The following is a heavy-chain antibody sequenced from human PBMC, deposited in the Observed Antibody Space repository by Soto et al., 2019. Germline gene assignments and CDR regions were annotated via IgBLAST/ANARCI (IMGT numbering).Heavy chain of an antibody. CDR1: GFTVSSNY. CDR3: ARGSVHYYYMDV. V-gene: IGHV3-66*01. J-gene: IGHJ6*03. Sequence: GGSLRLSCAASGFTVSSNYMSWVRQAPGKGLEWVSVIYSGGSTYYADSVKGRFTISRDNSKNTLYLQMNSLRAEDTAVYYCARGSVHYYYMDVWGKGTKVTVSS. D-gene: IGHD6-19*01. CDR2: IYSGGST.